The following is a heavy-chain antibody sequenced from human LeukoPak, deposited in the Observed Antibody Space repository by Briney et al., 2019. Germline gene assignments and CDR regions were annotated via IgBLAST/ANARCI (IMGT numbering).Heavy chain of an antibody. CDR2: FDPEDGET. CDR3: ATEKIAVAEGYNWFDP. V-gene: IGHV1-24*01. J-gene: IGHJ5*02. CDR1: GYTLTELS. D-gene: IGHD6-19*01. Sequence: ASVKVSCKVSGYTLTELSMHWVRQAPGKGLEWMGGFDPEDGETIYAQKFQGRVTMTEDTSTDTAYMELSSLRSEDTAVYYCATEKIAVAEGYNWFDPWGQGTLVTVSS.